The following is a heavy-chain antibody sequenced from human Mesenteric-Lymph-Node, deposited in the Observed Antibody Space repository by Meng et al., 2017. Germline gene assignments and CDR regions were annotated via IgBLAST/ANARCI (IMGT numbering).Heavy chain of an antibody. CDR2: IYYSGST. D-gene: IGHD5-18*01. CDR3: ARDRGYSYGFNWFDP. Sequence: SETLSLTCTVSGGSISSSSYYWGWIRQPPGKGLEWIGSIYYSGSTYYNPSLKSRVTISVDTSKNQFSLKLSSVTAADTAVYYCARDRGYSYGFNWFDPWGQGTLVTVSS. J-gene: IGHJ5*02. V-gene: IGHV4-39*07. CDR1: GGSISSSSYY.